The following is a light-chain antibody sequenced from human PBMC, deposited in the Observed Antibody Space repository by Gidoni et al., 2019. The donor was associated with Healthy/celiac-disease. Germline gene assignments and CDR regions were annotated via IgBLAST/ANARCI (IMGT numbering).Light chain of an antibody. CDR3: QQYNNWPPSIT. CDR1: QSVSSN. Sequence: ELVMTQSPATLSVSPGERATLSCRASQSVSSNLAWYQQKPGQAPRLLIYGASTRAPGIPARFSGSGSGTEFTLTISSLQSEDFAVYYWQQYNNWPPSITFGQGTRLEIK. J-gene: IGKJ5*01. CDR2: GAS. V-gene: IGKV3-15*01.